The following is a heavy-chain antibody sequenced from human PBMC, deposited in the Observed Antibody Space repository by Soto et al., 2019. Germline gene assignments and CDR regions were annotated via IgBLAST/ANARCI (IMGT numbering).Heavy chain of an antibody. Sequence: QVQLQESGSGLVKPSQTLSLTCDVSGDSISSGGYSWNWIRQPPGKGLEWIGYIYYTGSTSYNPSLKIRVTISVDRSKNQFSLKVTSMTAADTAIYYCARDQRDGYWFDPWGQGTLVTVSS. D-gene: IGHD3-10*01. CDR2: IYYTGST. CDR3: ARDQRDGYWFDP. V-gene: IGHV4-30-2*01. J-gene: IGHJ5*02. CDR1: GDSISSGGYS.